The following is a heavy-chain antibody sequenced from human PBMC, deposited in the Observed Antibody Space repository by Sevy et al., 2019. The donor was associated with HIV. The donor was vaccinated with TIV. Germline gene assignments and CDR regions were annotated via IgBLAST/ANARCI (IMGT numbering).Heavy chain of an antibody. CDR1: GFTFSNAW. V-gene: IGHV3-15*01. D-gene: IGHD3-22*01. J-gene: IGHJ4*02. CDR2: IKSKIDGGTT. CDR3: TTVGGYYDSSGYYPWDY. Sequence: GGSLRLSCAASGFTFSNAWMTWVRQTPGKGLEWVGRIKSKIDGGTTDYAAPVKGRFTISRDDSKNTLYLQMNSLKTEDTAAYYCTTVGGYYDSSGYYPWDYWGQGTLVTVSS.